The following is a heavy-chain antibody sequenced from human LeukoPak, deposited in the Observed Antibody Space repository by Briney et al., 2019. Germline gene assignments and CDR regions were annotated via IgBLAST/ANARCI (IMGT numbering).Heavy chain of an antibody. CDR1: VGTFSIYA. V-gene: IGHV1-69*04. Sequence: SVKVSFKASVGTFSIYAISWVRQAPGQGLDWMGRIISILGIANYAQKFQGRVTITADKYTSTAYIELSSLNASDTAMYYCARVLDCRSTRCSLIGAFDIWGQGTMVTVSS. CDR2: IISILGIA. CDR3: ARVLDCRSTRCSLIGAFDI. J-gene: IGHJ3*02. D-gene: IGHD2-2*01.